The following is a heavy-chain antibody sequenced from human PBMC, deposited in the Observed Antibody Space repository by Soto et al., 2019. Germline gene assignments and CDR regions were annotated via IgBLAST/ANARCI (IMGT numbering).Heavy chain of an antibody. J-gene: IGHJ6*03. CDR3: ASGAAASGNGYYCYYYMDF. CDR2: INPNSGGT. Sequence: ASVKVSCKASGYTFTGYYMHWVRQAPGQGLEWMGWINPNSGGTNYAQKFQGWVTMTRDTSISTAYMELSRLRSDDTAVYYCASGAAASGNGYYCYYYMDFWCKGTTVNVAS. V-gene: IGHV1-2*04. CDR1: GYTFTGYY. D-gene: IGHD6-13*01.